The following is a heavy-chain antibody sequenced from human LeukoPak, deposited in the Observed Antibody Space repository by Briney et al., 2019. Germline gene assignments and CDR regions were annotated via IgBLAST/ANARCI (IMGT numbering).Heavy chain of an antibody. J-gene: IGHJ4*02. D-gene: IGHD6-6*01. CDR1: GGSISSGGYS. Sequence: PSETLSLTCTVSGGSISSGGYSWSWIRQHPGKGLEWIGYIYYSGSTNYNPSLKSRVTISVDTSKNQFSLKLSSVTAADTAVYYCASGSEYSSSDFDYWGQGTLVTVSS. CDR3: ASGSEYSSSDFDY. V-gene: IGHV4-61*08. CDR2: IYYSGST.